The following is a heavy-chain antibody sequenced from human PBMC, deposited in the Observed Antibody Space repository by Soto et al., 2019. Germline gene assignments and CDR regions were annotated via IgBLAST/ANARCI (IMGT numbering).Heavy chain of an antibody. V-gene: IGHV3-33*01. J-gene: IGHJ1*01. CDR3: ARDAVGYYYDSSGYYGYFQH. CDR1: GFTFSSYG. D-gene: IGHD3-22*01. Sequence: QVQLVESGGGVVQPGRSLRLSCAASGFTFSSYGMHWVRQAPGKGREWVAVIWYDGSNKYYADSVKGRFTISRDNSKNTLYLKMNSLRAEDTAVYYCARDAVGYYYDSSGYYGYFQHWGQGTLVTVSS. CDR2: IWYDGSNK.